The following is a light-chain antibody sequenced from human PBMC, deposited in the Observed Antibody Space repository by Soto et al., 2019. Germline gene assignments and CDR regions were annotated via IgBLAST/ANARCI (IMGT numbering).Light chain of an antibody. CDR3: QSFDSSRFYV. CDR1: SSNIGTGYD. CDR2: GNS. Sequence: QSVLTQPPSVSGAPGQRVTISCTGSSSNIGTGYDVHWYQQLPGTAPKLLTYGNSNRPSGAPDRFSGSKSGTSASLAITGLQAEDEADYYCQSFDSSRFYVFGTGTKVTVL. J-gene: IGLJ1*01. V-gene: IGLV1-40*01.